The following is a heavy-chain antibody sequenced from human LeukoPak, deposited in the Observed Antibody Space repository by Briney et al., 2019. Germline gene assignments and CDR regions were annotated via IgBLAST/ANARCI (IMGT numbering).Heavy chain of an antibody. CDR3: ARDSQPTYDSSGYFNY. CDR1: GYTFTSYY. CDR2: INPNSGGT. J-gene: IGHJ4*02. Sequence: ASVKVSCKASGYTFTSYYMHWVRQAPGQGLEWMGWINPNSGGTNCAQKFQGRVTMTRDTSISTAYMELSRLRSDDTAVYYCARDSQPTYDSSGYFNYWGQGTLVAVSS. V-gene: IGHV1-2*02. D-gene: IGHD3-22*01.